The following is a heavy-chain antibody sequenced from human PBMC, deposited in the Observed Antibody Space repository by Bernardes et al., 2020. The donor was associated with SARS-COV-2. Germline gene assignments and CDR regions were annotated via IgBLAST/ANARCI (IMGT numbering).Heavy chain of an antibody. Sequence: GGSLRLSCAASGFTVSNNYMSWVRQAPGKGLDWVSVIYAGGRTEYSDSVKGRFAISRDNSQNTLYLQMNSLRAEDTAIYYCARDRVGPSHDNQCGMDVWGQGTAVTVSS. CDR1: GFTVSNNY. J-gene: IGHJ6*02. CDR2: IYAGGRT. V-gene: IGHV3-53*01. D-gene: IGHD1-1*01. CDR3: ARDRVGPSHDNQCGMDV.